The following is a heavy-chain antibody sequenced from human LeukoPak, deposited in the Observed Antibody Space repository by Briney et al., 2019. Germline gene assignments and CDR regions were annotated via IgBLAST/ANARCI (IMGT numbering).Heavy chain of an antibody. CDR2: ISSTGGTT. V-gene: IGHV3-23*01. CDR1: GITFSSYG. J-gene: IGHJ6*03. CDR3: AKNGDRGAYCTGGTCYPYFYYYMDV. D-gene: IGHD2-15*01. Sequence: GGTLRLSCAASGITFSSYGMSWVRQAPGKGLEWVSSISSTGGTTYYADSVKGRFTISRDNSKNTLYLQMNSLRAEDTAIYYCAKNGDRGAYCTGGTCYPYFYYYMDVWGKGTTVTISS.